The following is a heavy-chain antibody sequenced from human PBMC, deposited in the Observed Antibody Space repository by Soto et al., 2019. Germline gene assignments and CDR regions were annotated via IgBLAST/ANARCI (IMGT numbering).Heavy chain of an antibody. CDR1: GFVFNTYG. CDR2: VSYDGSNE. V-gene: IGHV3-30*18. J-gene: IGHJ6*01. CDR3: AKDRCYYGDYYFGMDV. D-gene: IGHD4-17*01. Sequence: QVQLVESGGGVVQPGKSLRLSCAASGFVFNTYGMHWVRQAPGKGLEWVAVVSYDGSNEYYADSVKGRFTISRDNSKNTLYLQLNSLTTEDTAVYYCAKDRCYYGDYYFGMDVWGQGTTVTVSS.